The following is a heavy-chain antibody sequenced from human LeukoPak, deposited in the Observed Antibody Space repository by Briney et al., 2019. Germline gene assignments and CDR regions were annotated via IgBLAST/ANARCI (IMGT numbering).Heavy chain of an antibody. Sequence: GGSLRLSCAASGFTVSGNYMSWVRQAPGKGLEWVSVIYSGGSTYYAESVKGRFTISRDNSKNTLYLQMNSLRAEDTAVYYCARQVSGWYHYSDYRGQGTLVTVSS. J-gene: IGHJ4*02. V-gene: IGHV3-66*04. CDR3: ARQVSGWYHYSDY. D-gene: IGHD6-19*01. CDR1: GFTVSGNY. CDR2: IYSGGST.